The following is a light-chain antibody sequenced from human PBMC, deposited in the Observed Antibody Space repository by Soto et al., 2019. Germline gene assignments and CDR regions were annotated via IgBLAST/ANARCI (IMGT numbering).Light chain of an antibody. CDR1: QSIISSY. V-gene: IGKV3-20*01. Sequence: ILVTHSPCSLSLSPAKRATLSCRASQSIISSYLAWYQQRPGQAPRLLIYGASSRATGIPERFSGSGSGTEFTLTISRLQPEDFAAYYCQQYGSYPWTFGQGTKVDIK. J-gene: IGKJ1*01. CDR3: QQYGSYPWT. CDR2: GAS.